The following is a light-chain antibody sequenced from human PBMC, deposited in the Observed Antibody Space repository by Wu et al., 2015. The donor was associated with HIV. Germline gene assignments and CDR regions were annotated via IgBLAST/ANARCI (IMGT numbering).Light chain of an antibody. CDR2: GAF. V-gene: IGKV3-20*01. CDR3: QQYDNSRVT. J-gene: IGKJ1*01. Sequence: VLTQSPGTLSLSPGDRATLSCRASQSVSNHYLSWYQQKPGQPPRLLIYGAFSRATGIPDRFSGSESGTDFTLTISRLEPEDFAVYYCQQYDNSRVTFGQGTKVEIK. CDR1: QSVSNHY.